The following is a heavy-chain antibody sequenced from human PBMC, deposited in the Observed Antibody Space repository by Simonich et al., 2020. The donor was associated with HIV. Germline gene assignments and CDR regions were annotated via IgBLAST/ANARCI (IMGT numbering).Heavy chain of an antibody. CDR3: ARSHSYDSSSYLDY. CDR1: GYTFTSYG. Sequence: QVQLVQSGAEVKKPGASVKVSCKASGYTFTSYGISWVRQAPGQGLAWMGWTSEYKGNTNKAQKLQGRVTLTKDTSTSTAYMELRSLRSDDTAVYYCARSHSYDSSSYLDYWGQGTLVTVSS. D-gene: IGHD3-22*01. CDR2: TSEYKGNT. J-gene: IGHJ4*02. V-gene: IGHV1-18*01.